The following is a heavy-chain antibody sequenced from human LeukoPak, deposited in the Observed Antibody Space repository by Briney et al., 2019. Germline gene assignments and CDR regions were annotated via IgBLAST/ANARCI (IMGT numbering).Heavy chain of an antibody. CDR1: GFTFSSYA. D-gene: IGHD2-8*01. CDR2: TWYDGSNK. J-gene: IGHJ3*02. V-gene: IGHV3-33*08. Sequence: GGSLRLSCAASGFTFSSYAMHWVRQAPGKGLEWVAVTWYDGSNKYYADSVKGRFTISRDNSKNTLYLQMNSLRAEDTAVYYCARDFAYCTNGVCYSVNAFDIWGQGTMVTVSS. CDR3: ARDFAYCTNGVCYSVNAFDI.